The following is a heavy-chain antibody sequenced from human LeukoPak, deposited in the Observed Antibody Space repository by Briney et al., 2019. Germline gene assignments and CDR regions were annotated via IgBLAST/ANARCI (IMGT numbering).Heavy chain of an antibody. Sequence: AGGSLRLSCAASGFTFSSYAMSWVRQAPGKGLEWVSAISGSGDSTYYADSVKGRFTISRDNSKNTLYLQMDSLRAEDTAVYYCAKRGISYYDILTGYDYWGQGTLVTVSS. CDR2: ISGSGDST. V-gene: IGHV3-23*01. CDR3: AKRGISYYDILTGYDY. J-gene: IGHJ4*02. D-gene: IGHD3-9*01. CDR1: GFTFSSYA.